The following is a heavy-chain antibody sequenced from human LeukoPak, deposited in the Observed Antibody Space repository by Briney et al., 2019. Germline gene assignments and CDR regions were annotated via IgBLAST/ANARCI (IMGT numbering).Heavy chain of an antibody. CDR3: ARDPVLWFGELYGWFDP. J-gene: IGHJ5*02. D-gene: IGHD3-10*01. Sequence: GGSLRLSCADSGFTFSSHSMNWVRQTPGKGLEWVSSISSSSSYIYYADSVKGRFTISRDNAKNSLYLQMNSLRAEDTAVYYCARDPVLWFGELYGWFDPWGQGTLVTVSS. V-gene: IGHV3-21*01. CDR2: ISSSSSYI. CDR1: GFTFSSHS.